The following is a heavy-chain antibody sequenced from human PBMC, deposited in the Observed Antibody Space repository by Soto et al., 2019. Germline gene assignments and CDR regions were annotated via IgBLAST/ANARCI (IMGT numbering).Heavy chain of an antibody. CDR2: ISYDGGDF. D-gene: IGHD3-10*01. CDR3: AKDFGAWSDS. J-gene: IGHJ5*01. Sequence: GGSLRLSCAASGFAFSTYGMHWVRQAPGKGLEWVALISYDGGDFYYADSVKDRFTISRDNSKHTLSLQMDSLRVEDTAVYYCAKDFGAWSDSWGQGTLVTVSS. V-gene: IGHV3-30*18. CDR1: GFAFSTYG.